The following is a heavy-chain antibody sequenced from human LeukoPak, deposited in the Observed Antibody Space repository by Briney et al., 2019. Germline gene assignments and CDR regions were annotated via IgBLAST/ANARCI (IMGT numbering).Heavy chain of an antibody. D-gene: IGHD5-18*01. J-gene: IGHJ4*02. CDR2: IYYSGST. V-gene: IGHV4-59*01. CDR1: GGSISSYY. CDR3: ARRPYRSAFPLFDY. Sequence: SETLSLTCTVSGGSISSYYWSWIRQPPGKGLEWIGYIYYSGSTNYNPSLKSRVTISVDTSKNQFSLKLSSVTAADTAVYYCARRPYRSAFPLFDYWGQGTLVTVSS.